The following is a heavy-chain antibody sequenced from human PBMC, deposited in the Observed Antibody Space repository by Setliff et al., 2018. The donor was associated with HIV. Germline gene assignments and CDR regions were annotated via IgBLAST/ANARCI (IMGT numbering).Heavy chain of an antibody. CDR3: ARAGSGYDSYYYYAMDV. CDR2: INPNNGGT. Sequence: ASVKVSCKASGYTFTDYYIHWVRQAPGQGLEWMGRINPNNGGTNYAQKFQGRVTMTRDTSISTAYMELSRLRSEDTAVYYCARAGSGYDSYYYYAMDVWGQGTTVTVSS. D-gene: IGHD5-12*01. CDR1: GYTFTDYY. J-gene: IGHJ6*02. V-gene: IGHV1-2*06.